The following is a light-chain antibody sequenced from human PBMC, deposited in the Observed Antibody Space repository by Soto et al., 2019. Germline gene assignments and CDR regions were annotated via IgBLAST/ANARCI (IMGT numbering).Light chain of an antibody. V-gene: IGKV3-20*01. CDR2: GAS. J-gene: IGKJ5*01. CDR3: QQYGSAPPIT. Sequence: EIVLTQSPGTLSLSPGERATLSCRASQSVSSSYLAWYQQQHGQAPRLLIYGASSRATGIPDRFSGSGSGTHFTLTISRLEPEDFAAYYCQQYGSAPPITFGQRTRLEIK. CDR1: QSVSSSY.